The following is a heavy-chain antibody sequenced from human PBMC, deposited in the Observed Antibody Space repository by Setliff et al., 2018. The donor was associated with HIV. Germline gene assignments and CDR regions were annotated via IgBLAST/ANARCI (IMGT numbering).Heavy chain of an antibody. V-gene: IGHV3-72*01. CDR1: GFTLSAHC. J-gene: IGHJ4*02. CDR3: SIDVIGGWLRPMPDY. Sequence: GGSLRLSCAASGFTLSAHCMDWVRQAPGKGLEWVARSRQRASGYSTEYAASVKGRFIISRDESENSLFLKMNSLKIEDTAVYYCSIDVIGGWLRPMPDYWGPGTLVTVSS. CDR2: SRQRASGYST. D-gene: IGHD5-12*01.